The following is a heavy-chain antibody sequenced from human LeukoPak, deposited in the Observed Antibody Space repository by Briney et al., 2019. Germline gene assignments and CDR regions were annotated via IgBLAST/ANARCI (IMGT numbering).Heavy chain of an antibody. D-gene: IGHD2-8*01. V-gene: IGHV1-69*13. Sequence: SVKVSCKASGGTFISYAISWVRQAPGQGLEWMGGIIPIFGTANYAQKFQGRVTITADESTSTAYMELSSLRSEDTAVYYCATSAAVSVYARRQYYFDYWGQGTLVTVSS. CDR2: IIPIFGTA. J-gene: IGHJ4*02. CDR3: ATSAAVSVYARRQYYFDY. CDR1: GGTFISYA.